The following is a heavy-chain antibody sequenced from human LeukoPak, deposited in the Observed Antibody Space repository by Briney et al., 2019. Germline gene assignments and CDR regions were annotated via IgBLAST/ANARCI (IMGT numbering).Heavy chain of an antibody. CDR2: ISAYNGNT. Sequence: GASVKVSCKASGYTFTSYGISWVRQAPGQGLEWMGWISAYNGNTNYAQKLQGRVTMTTDTSTSTAYMELSSLRSEDTAVYYCASSRLGYGTNFDPWGQGTLVTVSS. J-gene: IGHJ5*02. V-gene: IGHV1-18*01. D-gene: IGHD2-2*01. CDR1: GYTFTSYG. CDR3: ASSRLGYGTNFDP.